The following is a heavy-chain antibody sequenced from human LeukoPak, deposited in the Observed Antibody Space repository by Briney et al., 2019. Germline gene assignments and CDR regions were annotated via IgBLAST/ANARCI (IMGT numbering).Heavy chain of an antibody. J-gene: IGHJ4*02. CDR2: TSAYNGNT. CDR3: ARDVDHYDSSGYYYVEVVFGY. Sequence: ASVKVSCKASGYTFTSYGISWVRQAPGQGLEWMGWTSAYNGNTNYAQKLQGRDTMTTDTSTSTAYMELRSLGSDDTAVYYCARDVDHYDSSGYYYVEVVFGYWGQGTLVTVSS. CDR1: GYTFTSYG. V-gene: IGHV1-18*01. D-gene: IGHD3-22*01.